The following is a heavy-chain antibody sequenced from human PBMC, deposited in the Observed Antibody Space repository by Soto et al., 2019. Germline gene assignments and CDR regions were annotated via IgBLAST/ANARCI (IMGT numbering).Heavy chain of an antibody. CDR2: ISYDGSHA. V-gene: IGHV3-30*18. CDR3: AKERTYSVASGFDY. J-gene: IGHJ4*02. CDR1: GFTVTTYG. D-gene: IGHD1-26*01. Sequence: QVQLVDSGGGVVQPGRSLRLSCAASGFTVTTYGMHWVRRAPGKGLEWVAVISYDGSHAYYADSVKGRFTISRDNSKNTLYLQINSLRAEDTAVYYCAKERTYSVASGFDYWGRGTLVTVSS.